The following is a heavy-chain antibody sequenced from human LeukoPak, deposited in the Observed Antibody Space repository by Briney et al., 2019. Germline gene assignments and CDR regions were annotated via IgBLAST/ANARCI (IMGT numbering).Heavy chain of an antibody. CDR3: AKLYGLWLGELLYMDY. Sequence: GGSLRLSCAASGFTFSSYAMSWVRQAPGKGLEWVSAISGSGGSTYYADSVKGRFTISRDNSKNTLYLQMNSLRAEDTAVYYCAKLYGLWLGELLYMDYWGQGTLVTVSS. CDR2: ISGSGGST. V-gene: IGHV3-23*01. J-gene: IGHJ4*02. D-gene: IGHD3-10*01. CDR1: GFTFSSYA.